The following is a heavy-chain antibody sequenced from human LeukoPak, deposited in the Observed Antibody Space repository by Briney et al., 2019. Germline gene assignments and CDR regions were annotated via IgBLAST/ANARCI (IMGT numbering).Heavy chain of an antibody. CDR3: AREHYDSSGYPPYFDY. V-gene: IGHV4-38-2*01. CDR2: IYHSGST. CDR1: GYSISSGNY. Sequence: PSETLSLTCAVSGYSISSGNYWGWIRQPPGKGLEWIGSIYHSGSTYYNPSLKSRVTISVDTSKNQFSLKLSSVTAADTAVYYCAREHYDSSGYPPYFDYWGQGTLVTVSS. J-gene: IGHJ4*02. D-gene: IGHD3-22*01.